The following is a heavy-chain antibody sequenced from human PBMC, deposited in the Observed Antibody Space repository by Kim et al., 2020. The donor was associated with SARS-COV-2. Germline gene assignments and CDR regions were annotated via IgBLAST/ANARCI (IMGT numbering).Heavy chain of an antibody. J-gene: IGHJ6*02. V-gene: IGHV3-7*01. Sequence: GGSLRLSCAASGFTFSSYWMSWVRQAPGKGLEWVANIKQDGSEKYYVDSVKGRFTISRDNAKNSLYLQMNSLRAEDTAVYYCARVEYRAPYYDFWSGYYYDYYYGMDVWGQGTTVTVSS. D-gene: IGHD3-3*01. CDR1: GFTFSSYW. CDR3: ARVEYRAPYYDFWSGYYYDYYYGMDV. CDR2: IKQDGSEK.